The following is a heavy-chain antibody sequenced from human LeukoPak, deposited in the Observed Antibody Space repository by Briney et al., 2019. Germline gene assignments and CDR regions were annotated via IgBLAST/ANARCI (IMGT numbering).Heavy chain of an antibody. V-gene: IGHV4-39*01. D-gene: IGHD3-3*01. CDR3: ARLKIRFLEWLPEFDY. Sequence: SETLSLTCTVSGGSISSSSYYWGWTRQPPGKGLEWIGSIYYSGSTYYNPSLKSRVTISVDTSKNQFSLKLSSVTAADTAVYYCARLKIRFLEWLPEFDYWGQGTLVTVSS. CDR2: IYYSGST. J-gene: IGHJ4*02. CDR1: GGSISSSSYY.